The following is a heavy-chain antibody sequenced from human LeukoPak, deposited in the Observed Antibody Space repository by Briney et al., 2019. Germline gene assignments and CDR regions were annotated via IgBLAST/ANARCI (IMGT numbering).Heavy chain of an antibody. CDR1: GGSISSGSYY. D-gene: IGHD6-6*01. CDR3: AREGSMTARPFVSIDY. J-gene: IGHJ4*02. CDR2: IHTSGSV. Sequence: PSETLSLTCTVSGGSISSGSYYWSWVRQPAGKGLERIGRIHTSGSVDYNPSLKSRVTMSVDTSKKQFSLTLSSVTAADTAMYYCAREGSMTARPFVSIDYWGQGTLVTVSS. V-gene: IGHV4-61*02.